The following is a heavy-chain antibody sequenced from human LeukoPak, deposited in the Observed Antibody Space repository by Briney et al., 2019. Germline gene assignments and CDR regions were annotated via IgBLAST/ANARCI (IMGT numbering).Heavy chain of an antibody. CDR3: ARDLMVRGETGAFDI. CDR2: ISYDGINK. V-gene: IGHV3-30*04. Sequence: GRSLRLSCAASGFTFSSYVMHWVRQAPGKGLEWVAVISYDGINKYYADSVKGRFIISRDNSKNTLYLQMNSLRPEDTAVYYCARDLMVRGETGAFDIWGQGTMVTVSS. D-gene: IGHD3-10*01. CDR1: GFTFSSYV. J-gene: IGHJ3*02.